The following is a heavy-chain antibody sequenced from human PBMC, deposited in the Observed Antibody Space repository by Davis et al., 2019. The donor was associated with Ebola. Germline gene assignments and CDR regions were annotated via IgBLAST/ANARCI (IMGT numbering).Heavy chain of an antibody. D-gene: IGHD6-19*01. J-gene: IGHJ4*02. CDR2: LIPLFGTT. CDR1: GGTFSNYA. CDR3: ALRVAGDY. V-gene: IGHV1-69*13. Sequence: SVKVSCKASGGTFSNYAISWVRQAPGQGLEWMGGLIPLFGTTTYAQKFHVRVTITADESTTTAYMEVNRLRSEDTAVYYCALRVAGDYWGQGTLVTVSS.